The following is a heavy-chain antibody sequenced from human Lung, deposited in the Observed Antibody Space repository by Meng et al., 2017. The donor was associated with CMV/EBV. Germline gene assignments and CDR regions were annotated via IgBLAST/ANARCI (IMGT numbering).Heavy chain of an antibody. CDR1: GYTFTSYY. CDR3: ARDLITIAAADNYYYYGMDV. CDR2: INPSGGST. J-gene: IGHJ6*02. D-gene: IGHD6-13*01. Sequence: ASVXVSXKASGYTFTSYYMHWVRQAPGQGLEWTGIINPSGGSTSYAQKFQGRVTMTRDTSTSTVYMELSSLRSEDTAVYYCARDLITIAAADNYYYYGMDVWGQGTTVTVSS. V-gene: IGHV1-46*01.